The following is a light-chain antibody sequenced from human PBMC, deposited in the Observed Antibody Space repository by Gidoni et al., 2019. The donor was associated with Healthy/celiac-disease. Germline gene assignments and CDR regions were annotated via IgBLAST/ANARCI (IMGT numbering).Light chain of an antibody. V-gene: IGKV1-5*01. CDR3: QQYNSYWT. CDR1: QSISSW. Sequence: DIQMTQSPSTLSASVGDRVTITCRASQSISSWLAWYHQKPGKAPKLLNYEASSLESGVPSRFSGSGSGTEFTLTISRLQPDDFATYYCQQYNSYWTFGQGTKVEIK. J-gene: IGKJ1*01. CDR2: EAS.